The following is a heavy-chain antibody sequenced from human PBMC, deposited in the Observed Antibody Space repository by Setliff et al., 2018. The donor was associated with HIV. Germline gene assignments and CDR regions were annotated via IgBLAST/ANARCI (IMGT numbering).Heavy chain of an antibody. D-gene: IGHD3-22*01. V-gene: IGHV4-39*01. CDR1: GGSISSSSYY. J-gene: IGHJ3*02. CDR3: ASRYHYHDSSGYYRQGAFDI. CDR2: IYYSGST. Sequence: SETLSLTCTVSGGSISSSSYYWGWIRQPPGKGLEWIGSIYYSGSTYYNPSLKSRVTISVDTSKNQFSLKLSSVTAADTAVYYCASRYHYHDSSGYYRQGAFDIWGQGTMVTVSS.